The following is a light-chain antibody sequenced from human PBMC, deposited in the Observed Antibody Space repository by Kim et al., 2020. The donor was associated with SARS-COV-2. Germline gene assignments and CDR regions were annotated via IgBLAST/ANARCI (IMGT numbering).Light chain of an antibody. J-gene: IGLJ3*02. V-gene: IGLV3-25*03. CDR3: QSADSSGTYWV. CDR1: ALPKQY. Sequence: PEPPARITCSGDALPKQYAYWYQQKPGQAPVLVIYKDSGRPSGIPERFSGSSSGTTVTLTISGVQAEDEADYYCQSADSSGTYWVFGGGTKLTVL. CDR2: KDS.